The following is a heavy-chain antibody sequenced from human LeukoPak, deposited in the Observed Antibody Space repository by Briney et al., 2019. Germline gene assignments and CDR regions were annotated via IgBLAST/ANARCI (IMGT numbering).Heavy chain of an antibody. CDR1: GGSISSSSYY. CDR2: IYHSGST. V-gene: IGHV4-39*07. CDR3: AKASGSVVAATLHFQH. J-gene: IGHJ1*01. D-gene: IGHD2-15*01. Sequence: SETLSLTCTVSGGSISSSSYYWGRIRQPPGKGLEWIGSIYHSGSTYYNPSLKSRVTISVDTSKNQFSLKLSSVTAADTAVYYCAKASGSVVAATLHFQHWGQGTLVTVSS.